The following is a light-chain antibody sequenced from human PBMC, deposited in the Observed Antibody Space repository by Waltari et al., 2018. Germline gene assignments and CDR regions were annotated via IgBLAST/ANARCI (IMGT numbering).Light chain of an antibody. V-gene: IGKV2-28*01. CDR1: ESLLHNNGFTY. CDR3: MQGLQSHRT. Sequence: DIVMTQSPLSLPVTPGESASISCRSSESLLHNNGFTYVARYVQKPGQSPQLLIYLGSNRASGVPDRFSGSGSGTDFTLKISRVEAEDVGVYYCMQGLQSHRTFGQGTKVEIK. CDR2: LGS. J-gene: IGKJ1*01.